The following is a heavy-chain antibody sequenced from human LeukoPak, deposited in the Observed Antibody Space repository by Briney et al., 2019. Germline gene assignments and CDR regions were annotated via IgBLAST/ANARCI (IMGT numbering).Heavy chain of an antibody. CDR1: GFPFSSYG. CDR3: ARSFAVVTHYFDY. V-gene: IGHV3-30*02. D-gene: IGHD4-23*01. J-gene: IGHJ4*02. CDR2: IRYDGSNK. Sequence: PGGSLSLSCAASGFPFSSYGMHWVRQAPGKGLEWVAFIRYDGSNKYYADSVKGRFTISRDNSKNTLYLQMNSLRAEDTAVYYCARSFAVVTHYFDYWGQGTLVTVSS.